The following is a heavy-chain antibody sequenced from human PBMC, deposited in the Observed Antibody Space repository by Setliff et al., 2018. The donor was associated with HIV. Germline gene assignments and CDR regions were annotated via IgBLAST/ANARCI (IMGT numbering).Heavy chain of an antibody. V-gene: IGHV3-9*01. CDR3: AREAYRLPWIDN. CDR2: ISWNADFT. Sequence: LRLSCAGSGFIFSNYAMYWVRQAPGKGLEWVSGISWNADFTAYADSVKGRFTISRDNTKNSLYLQINSLSAEDTAVYYCAREAYRLPWIDNWGQGTLVTGSS. J-gene: IGHJ4*02. CDR1: GFIFSNYA. D-gene: IGHD1-1*01.